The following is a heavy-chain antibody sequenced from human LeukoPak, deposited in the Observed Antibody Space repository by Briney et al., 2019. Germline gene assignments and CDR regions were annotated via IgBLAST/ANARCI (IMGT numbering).Heavy chain of an antibody. V-gene: IGHV3-43*01. Sequence: GGSLRLSCAASGFTFDDYTMHWVRQAPGKGLEWVSLISWDGGSTYYTDSVKGRFTISRDNSKNSLYLQMNSLRTEDTALYYCAKDSTVVTPNGNYMDVWGKGTTVTVSS. CDR2: ISWDGGST. CDR1: GFTFDDYT. D-gene: IGHD4-23*01. J-gene: IGHJ6*03. CDR3: AKDSTVVTPNGNYMDV.